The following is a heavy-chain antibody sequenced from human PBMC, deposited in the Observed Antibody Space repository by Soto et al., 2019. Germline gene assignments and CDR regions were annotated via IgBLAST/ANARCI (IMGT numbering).Heavy chain of an antibody. J-gene: IGHJ4*02. CDR3: ARSHIVPRLFMYPFES. V-gene: IGHV4-39*01. Sequence: SETRCLTCTVSGGSISRYTYYGGLIRQTPEKGLEWIASISYSGSTYYNPTLKSRLTISVDTSKSQFSLKLSSVTAADTAVYYCARSHIVPRLFMYPFESWGQGTQVTVS. CDR1: GGSISRYTYY. D-gene: IGHD5-12*01. CDR2: ISYSGST.